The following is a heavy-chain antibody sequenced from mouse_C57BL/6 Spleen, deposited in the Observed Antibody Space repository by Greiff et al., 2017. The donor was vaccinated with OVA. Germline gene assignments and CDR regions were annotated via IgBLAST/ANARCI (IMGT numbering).Heavy chain of an antibody. CDR1: GYTFTDYE. Sequence: QVQLQQSGAELVRPGASVTLSCKASGYTFTDYEMHWVKQTPVHGLEWIGAIDPETGGPAYNQKFKGKAILTADKSSSTAYMELRSLTSEDSAVYYCTRRDMVTTGAMDYWGQGTSVTVSS. D-gene: IGHD2-2*01. J-gene: IGHJ4*01. CDR2: IDPETGGP. V-gene: IGHV1-15*01. CDR3: TRRDMVTTGAMDY.